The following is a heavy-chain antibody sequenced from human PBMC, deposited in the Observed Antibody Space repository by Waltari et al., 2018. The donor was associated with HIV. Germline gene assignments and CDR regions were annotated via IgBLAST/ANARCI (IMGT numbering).Heavy chain of an antibody. V-gene: IGHV3-23*01. CDR2: ISDSGGST. Sequence: EVQLLESGGGLVQPGGSLRLSCAASGFTFSRYAMTWVRQAPGKGLEWVSAISDSGGSTYYADAVKGRFTISRDNSKNTLYLQMKSLRTEDTAVFYCAKGDSQDYYYYGMDVWGQGTTVTVSS. D-gene: IGHD4-4*01. CDR1: GFTFSRYA. J-gene: IGHJ6*02. CDR3: AKGDSQDYYYYGMDV.